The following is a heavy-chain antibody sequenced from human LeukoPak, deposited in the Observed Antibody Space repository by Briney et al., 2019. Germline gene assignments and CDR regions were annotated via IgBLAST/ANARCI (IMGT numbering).Heavy chain of an antibody. Sequence: GGSLRLSCAASGFTFSSYWMSRVRQAPGKGLEWVANIKEDGSEKYYVDSVKGRFTVSRDNAKNSLYLQMNSLRAEDTAVFYCARSLWGSSGSYYYYYMDVWGKGTTVTVSS. CDR3: ARSLWGSSGSYYYYYMDV. V-gene: IGHV3-7*01. CDR1: GFTFSSYW. CDR2: IKEDGSEK. J-gene: IGHJ6*03. D-gene: IGHD1-26*01.